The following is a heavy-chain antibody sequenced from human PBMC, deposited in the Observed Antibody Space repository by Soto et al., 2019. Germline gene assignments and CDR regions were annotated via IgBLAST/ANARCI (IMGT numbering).Heavy chain of an antibody. Sequence: GGSLRLSCAASGFTFSSYSMNWVRQAPGKGLEWVSSISSSSSYIYYADSVKGRFTISRDNAKNSLYLQMNSLRAEDTAVYYCASTMYYCTNGVCYDYWGQGTLVTVSS. D-gene: IGHD2-8*01. CDR1: GFTFSSYS. J-gene: IGHJ4*02. V-gene: IGHV3-21*01. CDR2: ISSSSSYI. CDR3: ASTMYYCTNGVCYDY.